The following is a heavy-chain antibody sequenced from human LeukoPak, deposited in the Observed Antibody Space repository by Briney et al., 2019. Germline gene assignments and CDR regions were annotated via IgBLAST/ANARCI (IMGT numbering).Heavy chain of an antibody. J-gene: IGHJ6*03. D-gene: IGHD5-18*01. CDR1: GGSISSGNYY. CDR2: IYTSGST. V-gene: IGHV4-61*02. CDR3: AREQMHLQLWLQTSGAYYMDV. Sequence: SETLSLTCTVSGGSISSGNYYWSWIRKPAGKGLEWIGRIYTSGSTYYNPSLKSRVTMSVDTSKNQFSLKLSSVTAADTAVYYCAREQMHLQLWLQTSGAYYMDVWGKGTTVTISS.